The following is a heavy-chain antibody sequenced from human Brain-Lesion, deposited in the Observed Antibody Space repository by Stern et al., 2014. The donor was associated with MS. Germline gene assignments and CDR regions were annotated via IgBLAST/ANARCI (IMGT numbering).Heavy chain of an antibody. CDR2: IWPGDSDT. V-gene: IGHV5-51*01. CDR1: GYRITSNW. J-gene: IGHJ4*02. D-gene: IGHD6-6*01. CDR3: ARRGDSSSSGFDY. Sequence: VQLVQSGAEVKKPGESLKISCKGSGYRITSNWIGWVRQMPGKGLEVMGIIWPGDSDTRYSPSFQGQVTISADKSISTAYLQWSSLQASDTAMYYCARRGDSSSSGFDYWGQGTLVIVSS.